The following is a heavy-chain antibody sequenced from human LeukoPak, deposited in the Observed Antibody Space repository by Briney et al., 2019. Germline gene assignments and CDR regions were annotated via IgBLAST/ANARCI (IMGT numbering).Heavy chain of an antibody. J-gene: IGHJ3*02. D-gene: IGHD3-22*01. V-gene: IGHV3-7*01. CDR2: IKQDGSEK. CDR3: ARDLGYYDSSGYISGAFDI. Sequence: GGSLRLSCAASGFTFSSYWMSWVRQAPGKRLEWVANIKQDGSEKYYVDSVKGRFTISRDNAKNSLYLQMNSLRAEDTAVYYCARDLGYYDSSGYISGAFDIWGQGTMVTVSS. CDR1: GFTFSSYW.